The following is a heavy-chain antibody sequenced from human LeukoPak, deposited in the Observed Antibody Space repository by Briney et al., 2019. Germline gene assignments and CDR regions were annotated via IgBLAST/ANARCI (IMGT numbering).Heavy chain of an antibody. Sequence: PGGSLRLSCAASGFTFSAYAMTWVRQAPGKGLEWVSSISSTSTSIYHADSVKGRFTISRDNTKNSLYPQIESLRAEDTAVYYCARGFRAFDFWAQGTMVTVSS. V-gene: IGHV3-21*01. J-gene: IGHJ3*01. CDR2: ISSTSTSI. CDR3: ARGFRAFDF. CDR1: GFTFSAYA.